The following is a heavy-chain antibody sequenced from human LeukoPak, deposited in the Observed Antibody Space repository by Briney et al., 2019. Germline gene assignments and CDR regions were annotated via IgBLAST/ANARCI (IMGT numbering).Heavy chain of an antibody. CDR1: GFTFSSYW. CDR2: VKQDGSEK. J-gene: IGHJ5*02. CDR3: VKDAGTA. Sequence: GGSLRLSCSASGFTFSSYWVTWVRQAPGKGLEWVANVKQDGSEKNYVDSVKGRFTISRDNAKNSLYLQMDSLRAEDTALYYCVKDAGTAWGQGTLVTVSS. D-gene: IGHD2-8*02. V-gene: IGHV3-7*01.